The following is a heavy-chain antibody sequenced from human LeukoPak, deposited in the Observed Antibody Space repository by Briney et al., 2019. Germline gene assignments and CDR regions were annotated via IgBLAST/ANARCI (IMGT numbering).Heavy chain of an antibody. Sequence: SVKVSCKASGGTFSSYAISWVRHAPGQGLEWMGGIIPIFGTANYAQKFQGRVTIIADESTSTAYTELSSLRSEDTAVYYCARDPCGGGDCYSVPEYFQHWGQGTLVTVSS. CDR2: IIPIFGTA. D-gene: IGHD2-21*01. CDR1: GGTFSSYA. V-gene: IGHV1-69*13. J-gene: IGHJ1*01. CDR3: ARDPCGGGDCYSVPEYFQH.